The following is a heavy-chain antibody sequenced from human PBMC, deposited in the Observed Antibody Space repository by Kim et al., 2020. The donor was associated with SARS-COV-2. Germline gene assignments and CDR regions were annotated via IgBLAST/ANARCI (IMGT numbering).Heavy chain of an antibody. CDR3: ERDRASAWGTGDY. J-gene: IGHJ4*02. CDR2: VSGNGDNT. D-gene: IGHD6-19*01. V-gene: IGHV3-23*01. CDR1: GFTFSSFA. Sequence: GGSLRLSCAASGFTFSSFAMSWVRQAPGKGLEWVSSVSGNGDNTYYADSVKGRFTISRDNSKHTLYLQMNSLRADDTAKYFCERDRASAWGTGDYCGQGT.